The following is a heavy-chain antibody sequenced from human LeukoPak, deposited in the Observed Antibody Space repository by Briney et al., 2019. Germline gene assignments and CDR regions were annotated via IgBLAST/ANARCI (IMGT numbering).Heavy chain of an antibody. V-gene: IGHV4-59*01. CDR3: ASTEKYSSSLHFDY. CDR1: GGSISSYY. CDR2: IYYSGST. Sequence: PSETLSLTCTVSGGSISSYYWSWIRHPPRKGQEWIGYIYYSGSTNYNPSLKSRVTISVDTSKNQFSLKLSSVTAADTDVYYCASTEKYSSSLHFDYWGQGTLVTVSS. J-gene: IGHJ4*02. D-gene: IGHD6-13*01.